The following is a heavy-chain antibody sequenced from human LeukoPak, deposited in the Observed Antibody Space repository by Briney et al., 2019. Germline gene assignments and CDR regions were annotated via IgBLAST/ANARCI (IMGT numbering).Heavy chain of an antibody. V-gene: IGHV4-59*08. CDR1: GASISGFF. CDR3: ASHGITGTTSDY. D-gene: IGHD1-7*01. CDR2: ISSSGNT. J-gene: IGHJ4*02. Sequence: SETLSLTCTVSGASISGFFWSWIRQPPVKGLEWIGYISSSGNTNYNPSLKSRVTISVDTSKNRFSLKLSSVTAADTAVYYCASHGITGTTSDYWGQGTLVTVSS.